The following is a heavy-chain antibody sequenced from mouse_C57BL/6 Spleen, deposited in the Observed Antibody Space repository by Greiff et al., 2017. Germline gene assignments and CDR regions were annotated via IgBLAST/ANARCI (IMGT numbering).Heavy chain of an antibody. J-gene: IGHJ4*01. CDR3: ANDYGYAMDY. CDR1: GFTFSDYG. CDR2: ISSGSSTI. Sequence: EVNLVESGGGLVKPGGSLKLSCAASGFTFSDYGMHWVRQAPEKGLEWVAYISSGSSTIYYADTVKGRFTISRDNAKNTLFLQMTSLRSEDTAMYYCANDYGYAMDYWGQGTSVTVSS. V-gene: IGHV5-17*01. D-gene: IGHD2-4*01.